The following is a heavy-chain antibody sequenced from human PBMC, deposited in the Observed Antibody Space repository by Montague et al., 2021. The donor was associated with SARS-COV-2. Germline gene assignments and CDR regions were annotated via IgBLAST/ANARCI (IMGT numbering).Heavy chain of an antibody. J-gene: IGHJ4*02. V-gene: IGHV3-7*01. Sequence: SLRLSCAASGFTFSIHWMRWARQVPGKGLESVATINRDGSEKYYVDSVRGRFTISRDNAKNLMYLQMNTLRVEDTAVYYCARDSGGETGDDWGQGTPVTVSS. CDR3: ARDSGGETGDD. CDR2: INRDGSEK. CDR1: GFTFSIHW. D-gene: IGHD3-16*01.